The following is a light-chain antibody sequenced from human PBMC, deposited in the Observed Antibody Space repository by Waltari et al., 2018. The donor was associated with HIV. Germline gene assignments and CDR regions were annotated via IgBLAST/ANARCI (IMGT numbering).Light chain of an antibody. CDR2: GAS. CDR1: QSVNSN. Sequence: EIVMTQSPATLSVSPGERATLSCRASQSVNSNLAWYQQKLGQAPRLLISGASTRATGIPARFSGSGSGTEFTLTITSLQSEDFAVYHCQQYNNWPGYTFGGGTKVEIK. CDR3: QQYNNWPGYT. V-gene: IGKV3-15*01. J-gene: IGKJ4*01.